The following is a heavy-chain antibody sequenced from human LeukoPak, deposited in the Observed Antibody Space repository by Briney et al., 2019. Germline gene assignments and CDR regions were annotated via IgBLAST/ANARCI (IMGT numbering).Heavy chain of an antibody. V-gene: IGHV3-30*02. CDR2: IRYDGSNK. J-gene: IGHJ4*02. CDR3: AKDRYYYVSSGQCFDY. D-gene: IGHD3-22*01. CDR1: GFTFSSYG. Sequence: GGSLRLSCAASGFTFSSYGMHWVRQAPGKGLEWVAFIRYDGSNKYYADSVKGRFTISRDNSKNTLYLQMNSLRAEDTAVYYCAKDRYYYVSSGQCFDYWGQGTLVTVSS.